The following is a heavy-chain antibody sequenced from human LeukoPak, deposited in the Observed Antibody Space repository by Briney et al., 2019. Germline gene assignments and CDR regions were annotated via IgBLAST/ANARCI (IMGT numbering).Heavy chain of an antibody. CDR1: GYSISSSNW. V-gene: IGHV4-28*01. Sequence: SETLSLTCAVSGYSISSSNWWGWIRQPPGKGLEWIGYIYYSGSTYYNPSLKSRVTMSVDTSKNQFSLKLSSVTAVDTAVYYCARSVDGGNSPFDYWGQETLVTVSS. D-gene: IGHD4-23*01. CDR2: IYYSGST. J-gene: IGHJ4*02. CDR3: ARSVDGGNSPFDY.